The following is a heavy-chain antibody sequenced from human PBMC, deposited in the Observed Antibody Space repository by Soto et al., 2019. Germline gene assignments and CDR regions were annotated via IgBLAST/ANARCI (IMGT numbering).Heavy chain of an antibody. V-gene: IGHV1-69*01. D-gene: IGHD1-26*01. CDR1: GGPFSSYA. J-gene: IGHJ4*02. Sequence: QVQLVQSGAEVKKPGSSVKVSCKASGGPFSSYAISWVRQAPGQGLEWLGGVIPIFGTANYAQKFQGRVTITADESTSTAYMELSSLRSEDTAVYYCARLPVPGIVGVYVDYWGQGTLVTVSS. CDR2: VIPIFGTA. CDR3: ARLPVPGIVGVYVDY.